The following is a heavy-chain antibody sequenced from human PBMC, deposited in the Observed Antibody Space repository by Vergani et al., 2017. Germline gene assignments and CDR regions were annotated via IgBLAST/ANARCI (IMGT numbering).Heavy chain of an antibody. CDR2: ISARYPST. CDR3: ARLSYDTTPYLQGSYDC. D-gene: IGHD1-26*01. Sequence: EVQLLQSGGGVIQPGGSVRLSCAASGFTFSACPMTWVRQAPGKGLEWFSAISARYPSTYYADSVKGRFTISRDNSKNMLYLQMNSLRAEDTAVYYCARLSYDTTPYLQGSYDCWGQGTLVSVSS. J-gene: IGHJ4*02. CDR1: GFTFSACP. V-gene: IGHV3-23*01.